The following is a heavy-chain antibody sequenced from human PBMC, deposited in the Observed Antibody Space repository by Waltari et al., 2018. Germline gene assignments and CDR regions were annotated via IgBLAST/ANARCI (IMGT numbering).Heavy chain of an antibody. CDR3: ARASATPLNWFDP. CDR1: GGPISSSY. CDR2: IYYSGST. J-gene: IGHJ5*02. Sequence: QVQLQESGPGLVKPSETLSLPCPVPGGPISSSYWRWIRQPPGKGLEWIGYIYYSGSTNYNPSLKSRVTISVDTSKNQFSLKLSSVTAADTAVYYCARASATPLNWFDPWGQGTLVTVSS. V-gene: IGHV4-59*01. D-gene: IGHD6-25*01.